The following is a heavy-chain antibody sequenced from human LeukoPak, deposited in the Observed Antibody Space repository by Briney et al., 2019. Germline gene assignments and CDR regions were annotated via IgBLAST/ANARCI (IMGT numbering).Heavy chain of an antibody. CDR1: GYTFTSYY. D-gene: IGHD4-11*01. CDR3: ARLEARTRATVNFDY. J-gene: IGHJ4*02. Sequence: ASVKVSCKASGYTFTSYYMHWVRQAPGQGLEWMGIINPSGGSTSYAQKFQGRVTMTRDTSTSTVYMELSSLRSEDTAVYYCARLEARTRATVNFDYWGQGTLVTVPS. V-gene: IGHV1-46*03. CDR2: INPSGGST.